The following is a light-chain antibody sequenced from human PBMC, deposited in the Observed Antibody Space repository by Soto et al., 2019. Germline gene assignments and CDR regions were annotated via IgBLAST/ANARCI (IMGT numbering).Light chain of an antibody. CDR3: QQYFISPWV. CDR2: GAS. CDR1: QSVSSSF. Sequence: EMVLAQSPGTLYLSPGESATLSCRASQSVSSSFLAWYQQKAGQAPRLLIYGASRRATGIPDRFSGSGSGTDFNRNISRLEPEDFAVYYWQQYFISPWVFGQGTKVEI. J-gene: IGKJ1*01. V-gene: IGKV3-20*01.